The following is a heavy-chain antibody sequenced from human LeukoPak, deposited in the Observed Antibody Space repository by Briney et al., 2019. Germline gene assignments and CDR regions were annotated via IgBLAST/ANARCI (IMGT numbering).Heavy chain of an antibody. CDR1: GFTFSSYG. V-gene: IGHV3-30*02. D-gene: IGHD3-16*01. J-gene: IGHJ6*03. CDR2: IRYDGSNK. CDR3: ARDGGGGASDYYYYMDV. Sequence: GGSLRLSCAASGFTFSSYGMHWVRQAPGKGLEWVAFIRYDGSNKYYADSVKGRFTISRDNSKNTLYLQMNSLRAEDTAVYYCARDGGGGASDYYYYMDVWGKGTTVTVSS.